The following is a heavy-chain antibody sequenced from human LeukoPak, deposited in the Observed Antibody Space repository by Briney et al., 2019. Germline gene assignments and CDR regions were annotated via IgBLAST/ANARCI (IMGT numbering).Heavy chain of an antibody. Sequence: ASVNVSCKASGGTFTSYTISWVRQAPGQGLEWMGRIIPILGIANYAQKFQGRVTITADKSTSTAYMELSGLRSEDTAVYYCARNGIFGVASGVGMDVWGQGTTVTVSS. CDR3: ARNGIFGVASGVGMDV. D-gene: IGHD3-3*01. J-gene: IGHJ6*02. CDR2: IIPILGIA. V-gene: IGHV1-69*02. CDR1: GGTFTSYT.